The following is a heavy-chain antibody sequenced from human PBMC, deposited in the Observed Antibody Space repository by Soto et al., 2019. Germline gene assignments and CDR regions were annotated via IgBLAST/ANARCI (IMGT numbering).Heavy chain of an antibody. V-gene: IGHV3-13*01. Sequence: XSLILSCAPSGFTFSSYDMHWVRQATGKGLEWVSAIGTAGDTYYPGSVKGRFTISRENAKNSLYLQMNSLRDGDTAVYYCAREQLGLGFDAFDIWGQGTMVTVSS. CDR3: AREQLGLGFDAFDI. CDR2: IGTAGDT. CDR1: GFTFSSYD. J-gene: IGHJ3*02. D-gene: IGHD6-6*01.